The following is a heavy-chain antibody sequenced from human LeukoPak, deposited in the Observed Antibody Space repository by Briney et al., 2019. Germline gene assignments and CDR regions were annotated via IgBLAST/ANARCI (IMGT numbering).Heavy chain of an antibody. CDR2: MNPNSGNT. V-gene: IGHV1-8*01. CDR1: GYTFTSYD. CDR3: ARAAGYCSGGSCQGYFDY. D-gene: IGHD2-15*01. J-gene: IGHJ4*02. Sequence: ASVKVSCKASGYTFTSYDINWVRQATGQGLEWMGWMNPNSGNTGYAQKFQGRVTMTRNTSISTAYMELSSLRSEDTAVYYCARAAGYCSGGSCQGYFDYWGQGTLVTVSS.